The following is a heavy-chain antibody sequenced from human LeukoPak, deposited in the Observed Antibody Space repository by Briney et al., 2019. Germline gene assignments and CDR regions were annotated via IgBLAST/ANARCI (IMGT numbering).Heavy chain of an antibody. CDR1: GFTCSSYW. V-gene: IGHV3-7*01. CDR2: IKQDGREN. Sequence: GGSLRRSCAASGFTCSSYWMSWLRQAPGNWLEWVANIKQDGRENYYVDSVKGRLTISRDNAKNSLELQMNSLRAEDTAVYYCARVNSGYYYYYMDVWGKGTTVTVSS. CDR3: ARVNSGYYYYYMDV. J-gene: IGHJ6*03. D-gene: IGHD6-19*01.